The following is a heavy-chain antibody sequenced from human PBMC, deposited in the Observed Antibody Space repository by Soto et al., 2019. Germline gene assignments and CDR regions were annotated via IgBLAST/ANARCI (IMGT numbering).Heavy chain of an antibody. J-gene: IGHJ4*02. Sequence: EVQLLDSGGGLVQPGGSLRLSCGASGFTFSSYAMSWVRQAPGKRLEWVATISGTGSNTYYADSVKGRFTISRDNSKKMVYLQMNSRRAADTGVYFCAKRVIAVARDHFYDWGPATPVTV. CDR2: ISGTGSNT. CDR3: AKRVIAVARDHFYD. CDR1: GFTFSSYA. V-gene: IGHV3-23*01. D-gene: IGHD6-19*01.